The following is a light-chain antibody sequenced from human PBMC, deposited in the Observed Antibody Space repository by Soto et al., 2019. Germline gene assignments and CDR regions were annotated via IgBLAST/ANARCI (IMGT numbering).Light chain of an antibody. CDR3: SSYTTSTTWV. CDR1: NSDVGGYNY. J-gene: IGLJ3*02. V-gene: IGLV2-14*01. Sequence: QSALTQPAPVSGSPGQSIAISCTGTNSDVGGYNYVSWYQHHPGKAPQLMIYEVSNRPSGVSKRFSGSKSGNTASLTISGLHAEDEADYSCSSYTTSTTWVFGGGTKLTVL. CDR2: EVS.